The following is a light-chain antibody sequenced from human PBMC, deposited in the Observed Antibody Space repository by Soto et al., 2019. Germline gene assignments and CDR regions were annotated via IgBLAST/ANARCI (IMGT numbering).Light chain of an antibody. CDR3: QQSYSTPLYT. J-gene: IGKJ2*01. Sequence: DIQMTQSPSSLSASVGDRVTITCRASQRISRYLNWYQQKPGKAPKLLIYAASSLQSGVPSRFSGGGSWTEFTLTISSLRPEDFATYYCQQSYSTPLYTFGQGTKLEIK. CDR1: QRISRY. V-gene: IGKV1-39*01. CDR2: AAS.